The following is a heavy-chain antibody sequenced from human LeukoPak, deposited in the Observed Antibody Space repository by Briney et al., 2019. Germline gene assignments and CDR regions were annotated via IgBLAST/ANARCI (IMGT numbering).Heavy chain of an antibody. CDR3: ARQSTPLGSYYFDN. CDR1: GFTFSSYA. CDR2: ISGGGGST. V-gene: IGHV3-23*01. J-gene: IGHJ4*02. D-gene: IGHD1-26*01. Sequence: GGSLRLSCEASGFTFSSYAMSWVRQAPGQGLEWVSDISGGGGSTNYADSVKGRFTISRDTSKNTLYMQMNSLRAEDTAVYYCARQSTPLGSYYFDNWGQGALVTVSS.